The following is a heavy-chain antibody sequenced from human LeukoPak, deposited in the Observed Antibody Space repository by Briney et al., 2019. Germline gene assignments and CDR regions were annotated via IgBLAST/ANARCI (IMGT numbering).Heavy chain of an antibody. V-gene: IGHV1-2*02. Sequence: GASVKVSCKASGYTFTNYGISWMRQAPGQGLEWMGWINPTSGGTNYAQKFQDRVTMTRDTSISTAYMELSRLRSGDTAVYYCVRSPHILTGENFDYWGQGTLVTVSS. D-gene: IGHD3-9*01. CDR1: GYTFTNYG. CDR3: VRSPHILTGENFDY. J-gene: IGHJ4*02. CDR2: INPTSGGT.